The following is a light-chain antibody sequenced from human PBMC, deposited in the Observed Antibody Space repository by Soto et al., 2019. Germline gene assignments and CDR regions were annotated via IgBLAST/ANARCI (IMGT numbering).Light chain of an antibody. CDR3: CSYAGSDTYVV. V-gene: IGLV2-11*01. CDR1: SSDIGAYNY. Sequence: QSALTQPRSVSGSLGQSVTISCTGTSSDIGAYNYVFWYQHHPGKAPRLMIYDVTKRPSGVPDHFSGSKSGNTASLTISGLQTEDEADYYCCSYAGSDTYVVFGGGTKLTVL. CDR2: DVT. J-gene: IGLJ2*01.